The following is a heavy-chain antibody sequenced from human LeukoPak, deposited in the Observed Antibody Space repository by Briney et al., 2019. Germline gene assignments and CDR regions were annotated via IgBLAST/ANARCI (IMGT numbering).Heavy chain of an antibody. Sequence: GGSLRLSCAASGFTFSSYAMSWVRQAPGKGLEWVSAISGSGGSTYYADSVKGRFTISRDNSKNTLYLQMNSLSPEGTAISYCAKEGGYDFWSRGGTEFDPWGQGTLVTVSS. D-gene: IGHD3-3*01. V-gene: IGHV3-23*01. CDR1: GFTFSSYA. CDR2: ISGSGGST. J-gene: IGHJ5*02. CDR3: AKEGGYDFWSRGGTEFDP.